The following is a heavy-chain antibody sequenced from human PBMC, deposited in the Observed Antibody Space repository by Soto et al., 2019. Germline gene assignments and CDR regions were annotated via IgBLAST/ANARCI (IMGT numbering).Heavy chain of an antibody. CDR1: GYNFAGYW. D-gene: IGHD3-3*01. CDR3: GRGGVSTRTFDY. J-gene: IGHJ4*02. V-gene: IGHV5-51*03. CDR2: IYPSDSDT. Sequence: GESLKISCKGSGYNFAGYWIAWVRQMPGKGLELMGIIYPSDSDTRYRPSFQGQVTISADKSISSAYLQWSSLRASDAAMYYCGRGGVSTRTFDYWGQGTTVTVSS.